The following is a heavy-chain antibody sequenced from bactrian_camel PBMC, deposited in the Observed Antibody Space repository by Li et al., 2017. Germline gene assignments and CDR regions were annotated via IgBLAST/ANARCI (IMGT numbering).Heavy chain of an antibody. CDR2: IYDVGGAT. D-gene: IGHD1*01. V-gene: IGHV3S54*01. Sequence: QVQLVESGGGSVQPGGSLTLSCRFSGREFMPTCMGWFRQAPGAEREGIAHIYDVGGATYHADSVRGRFAISQDNAKNTLYLQMNRLKTEDTGMYYCAARWTRGGLCRAMADFHYWGQGTQVTVS. J-gene: IGHJ4*01. CDR1: GREFMPTC. CDR3: AARWTRGGLCRAMADFHY.